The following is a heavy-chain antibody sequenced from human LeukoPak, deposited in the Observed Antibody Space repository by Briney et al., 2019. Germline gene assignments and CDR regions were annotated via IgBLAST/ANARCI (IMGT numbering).Heavy chain of an antibody. D-gene: IGHD2-8*01. CDR3: ARDRDMVLPPAGMDV. CDR1: GFIFSSYS. V-gene: IGHV3-21*01. Sequence: GGSLRLSCAAPGFIFSSYSINWVRQAPGKGLEWVSFISSSSTYIYYADSVKGRFTISRDNAKNSLYLQMNSLRAEDTAVYYCARDRDMVLPPAGMDVWGQGTTVTVSS. J-gene: IGHJ6*02. CDR2: ISSSSTYI.